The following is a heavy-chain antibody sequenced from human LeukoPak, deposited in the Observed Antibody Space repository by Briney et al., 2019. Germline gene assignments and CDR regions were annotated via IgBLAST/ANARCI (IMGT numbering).Heavy chain of an antibody. D-gene: IGHD2-2*01. J-gene: IGHJ4*02. CDR1: GFTFTPFG. Sequence: PGRSLRLSCAASGFTFTPFGMHWVRQAPGKGLEWVAVTSYDGSAQYYAEFVKGRFTISRDNSRNTVYLQMNSLRAEDTAVYYCAKDFVKTAVSSPFDYWGQGTLVSVSS. CDR2: TSYDGSAQ. V-gene: IGHV3-30*18. CDR3: AKDFVKTAVSSPFDY.